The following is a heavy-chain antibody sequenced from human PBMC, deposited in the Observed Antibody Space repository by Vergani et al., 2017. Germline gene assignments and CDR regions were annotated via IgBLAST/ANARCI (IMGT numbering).Heavy chain of an antibody. J-gene: IGHJ4*02. D-gene: IGHD2-21*02. V-gene: IGHV3-30*02. CDR3: AKYLRDSTDGLPDS. CDR1: GFTFSSYW. Sequence: VQLVESGGGLVQPGGSLRLSCAASGFTFSSYWMHWVRQAPGKGLEWLAYIGKDGINTRYRDAVKGRFTVSRDNSKDILYLQMDSLRSEDTALYYCAKYLRDSTDGLPDSWGPGTLVIVSS. CDR2: IGKDGINT.